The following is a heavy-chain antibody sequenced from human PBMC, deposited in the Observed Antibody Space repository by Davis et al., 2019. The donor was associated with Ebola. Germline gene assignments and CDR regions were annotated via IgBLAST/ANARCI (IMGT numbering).Heavy chain of an antibody. CDR3: AKDPYSYGAYNWFDP. J-gene: IGHJ5*02. CDR1: GFTFSSYA. CDR2: ISGSGGST. D-gene: IGHD5-18*01. Sequence: GGSLRLSCAASGFTFSSYAMSWVRQAPGKGLEWVSAISGSGGSTYYADSVKGRFTISRDNSKNTLYLQMNSLRAEDTAVYYCAKDPYSYGAYNWFDPWGQGTLVTVSS. V-gene: IGHV3-23*01.